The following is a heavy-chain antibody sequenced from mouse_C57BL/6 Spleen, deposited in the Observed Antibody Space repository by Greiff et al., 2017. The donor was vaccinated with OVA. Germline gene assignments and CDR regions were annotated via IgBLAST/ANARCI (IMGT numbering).Heavy chain of an antibody. J-gene: IGHJ4*01. CDR3: ARRGSSDYAMDY. CDR2: ISSGGSYT. CDR1: GFTFSSYG. D-gene: IGHD1-3*01. V-gene: IGHV5-6*02. Sequence: DVMLVESGGDLVKPGGSLKLSCAASGFTFSSYGMSWVRQTPDKRLEWVATISSGGSYTYYPDSVKGRFTISRDNAKNTLYLQMSSLKSEDTAMYYCARRGSSDYAMDYWGQGTSVTVSS.